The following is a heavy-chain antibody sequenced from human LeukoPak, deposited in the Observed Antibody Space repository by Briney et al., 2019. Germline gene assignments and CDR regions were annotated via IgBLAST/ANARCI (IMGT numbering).Heavy chain of an antibody. CDR1: GGSISSGGYY. Sequence: SETLSLTCTVSGGSISSGGYYWSWIRQHPGKGLEWIGHIYYSGSTYYNPSLKSRVTISVDTSKNQFSLKLSSVTAADTAVYYCAREGRYSYGPFDYWGQGTLVTVSS. CDR2: IYYSGST. D-gene: IGHD5-18*01. CDR3: AREGRYSYGPFDY. J-gene: IGHJ4*02. V-gene: IGHV4-31*03.